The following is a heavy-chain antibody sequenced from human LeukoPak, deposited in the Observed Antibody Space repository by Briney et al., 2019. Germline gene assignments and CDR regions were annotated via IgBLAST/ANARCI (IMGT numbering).Heavy chain of an antibody. CDR2: ISSSSSYI. V-gene: IGHV3-21*01. J-gene: IGHJ4*02. CDR1: GFTFSSYS. Sequence: GGSLRLSCAASGFTFSSYSMNWVRQAPGKGLEWVSSISSSSSYIYYADSVKGRFPICRDNAKNSLYLQMNSLRAEDTAVYYCAREDYDFWSGYYSKVNFDYWGQGTLVTVSS. CDR3: AREDYDFWSGYYSKVNFDY. D-gene: IGHD3-3*01.